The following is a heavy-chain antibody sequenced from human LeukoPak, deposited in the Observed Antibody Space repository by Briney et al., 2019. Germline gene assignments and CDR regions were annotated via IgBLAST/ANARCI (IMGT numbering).Heavy chain of an antibody. CDR3: AKDPQPYYDSSGYYSS. Sequence: GGSLRLSCAASGFTFSSYGMHWVRQAPGKGLEWVAVIWYDGSNKYYADSVKGRFTISRDNSKNTLYLQMNSLRAEDTAVYYCAKDPQPYYDSSGYYSSWGQGTLVTVSS. CDR2: IWYDGSNK. V-gene: IGHV3-33*06. CDR1: GFTFSSYG. D-gene: IGHD3-22*01. J-gene: IGHJ5*02.